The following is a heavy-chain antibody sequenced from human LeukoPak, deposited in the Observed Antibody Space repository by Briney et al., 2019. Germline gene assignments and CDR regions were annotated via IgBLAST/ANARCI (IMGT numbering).Heavy chain of an antibody. J-gene: IGHJ4*02. Sequence: GESLKISCKGSGFSFTNYWIGWVRQMPGKGLEWMGIIYPDDSDTRYSPSFQGHVTFSADESISTAYLQWSSLKASDSAMYYCARRSDGDYWGQGTLVTVSS. D-gene: IGHD6-6*01. CDR2: IYPDDSDT. V-gene: IGHV5-51*01. CDR1: GFSFTNYW. CDR3: ARRSDGDY.